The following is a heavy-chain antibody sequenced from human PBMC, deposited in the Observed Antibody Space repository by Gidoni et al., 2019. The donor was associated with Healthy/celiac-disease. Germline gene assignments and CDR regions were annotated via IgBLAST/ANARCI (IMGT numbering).Heavy chain of an antibody. CDR3: ARDRAPLRVPAALHYYYYYGMDV. V-gene: IGHV3-30-3*01. J-gene: IGHJ6*02. CDR1: GFTFSSYA. D-gene: IGHD2-2*02. Sequence: QVQLVESGGGVVQPGRSLRLSCAASGFTFSSYAMHRVRQAPGKGLEWVAVISYDGSNKYYADSVKGRFTISRDNSKNTLYLQMNSLRAEDTAVYYCARDRAPLRVPAALHYYYYYGMDVWGQGTTVTVSS. CDR2: ISYDGSNK.